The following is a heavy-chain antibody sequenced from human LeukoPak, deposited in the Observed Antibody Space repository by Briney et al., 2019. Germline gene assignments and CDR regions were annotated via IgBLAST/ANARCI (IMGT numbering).Heavy chain of an antibody. CDR2: MYYSGST. D-gene: IGHD3-22*01. CDR3: ARVGYDSPGGYYGMDV. Sequence: SQTLSLTCTVSGGSISSGGYYWSWIRQPPGKGLEWIGYMYYSGSTNYNPSLKSRVTISVDTSKNQFSLKLSSVTAADTAVYYCARVGYDSPGGYYGMDVWGQGTTVTVSS. V-gene: IGHV4-61*08. CDR1: GGSISSGGYY. J-gene: IGHJ6*02.